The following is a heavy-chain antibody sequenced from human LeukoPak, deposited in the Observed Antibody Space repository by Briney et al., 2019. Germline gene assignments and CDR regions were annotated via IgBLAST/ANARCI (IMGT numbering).Heavy chain of an antibody. CDR2: ISGSGGNT. J-gene: IGHJ4*02. CDR1: GFTFSSYA. CDR3: AKAYCSGTRCYRDY. V-gene: IGHV3-23*01. D-gene: IGHD2-2*01. Sequence: GGSLRLSCAASGFTFSSYAMNWVRQAPGKGLEWVSSISGSGGNTYYADSVKGRFTISRDNSKNTLHLQMNSLRAEDTALYYCAKAYCSGTRCYRDYWGQGTLVTVSS.